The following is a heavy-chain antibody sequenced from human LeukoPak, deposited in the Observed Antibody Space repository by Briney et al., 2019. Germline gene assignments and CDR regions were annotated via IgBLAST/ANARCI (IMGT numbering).Heavy chain of an antibody. D-gene: IGHD1-26*01. CDR3: ARDSGTYNWFDP. J-gene: IGHJ5*02. Sequence: GGSLRLSCVASGFTFSDSAIHWVRQSSGKGLEWIGHMDKETNLYTTALAASVKGRFTVSRDDSKNTAYLHMNSLKTEDTALYYCARDSGTYNWFDPWGQGTLVTVSS. CDR1: GFTFSDSA. V-gene: IGHV3-73*01. CDR2: MDKETNLYTT.